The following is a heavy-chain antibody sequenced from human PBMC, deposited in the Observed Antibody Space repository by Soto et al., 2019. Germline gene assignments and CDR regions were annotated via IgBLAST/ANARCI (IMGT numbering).Heavy chain of an antibody. CDR2: IDSDGGVT. Sequence: GGSLRLSCAGSGFTFSSYWMHWVRQAPGKGLVWVSRIDSDGGVTNYADSVKGRFTISRDNAKNTLYLHLNSLSADDTAVYFCARAGYYRFDYWGQGTLVTVSS. D-gene: IGHD3-9*01. V-gene: IGHV3-74*01. CDR3: ARAGYYRFDY. J-gene: IGHJ4*02. CDR1: GFTFSSYW.